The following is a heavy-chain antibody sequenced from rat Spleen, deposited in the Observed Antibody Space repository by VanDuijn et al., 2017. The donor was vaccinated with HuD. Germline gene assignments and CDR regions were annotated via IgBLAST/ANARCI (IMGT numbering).Heavy chain of an antibody. V-gene: IGHV5-31*01. Sequence: EVPLVESGGGLVQPGRSLKLSCVASGFTFNDYWMTWIRQAPGKGLEWVASITNTGGNFYYPASVRGRFTISRDTAQNILYIQMDSLRSEDTATYYCATQDYDGTYYYGWFAYWGQGTLVTVSS. D-gene: IGHD1-12*02. CDR1: GFTFNDYW. CDR3: ATQDYDGTYYYGWFAY. CDR2: ITNTGGNF. J-gene: IGHJ3*01.